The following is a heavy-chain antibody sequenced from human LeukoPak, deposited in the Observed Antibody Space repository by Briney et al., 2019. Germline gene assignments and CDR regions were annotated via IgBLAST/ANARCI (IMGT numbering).Heavy chain of an antibody. D-gene: IGHD3-9*01. CDR3: ARDWYYEILTGYYYYFDY. Sequence: PSETLSLTCTVSGGSISSSSYYWGWIRQPPGKGLEWIGSIYYSGSTYYNPSLKSRVTISVDTSKNQFSLKLSSVTAADTAVYYCARDWYYEILTGYYYYFDYWGQGTLVTVSS. J-gene: IGHJ4*02. CDR2: IYYSGST. CDR1: GGSISSSSYY. V-gene: IGHV4-39*07.